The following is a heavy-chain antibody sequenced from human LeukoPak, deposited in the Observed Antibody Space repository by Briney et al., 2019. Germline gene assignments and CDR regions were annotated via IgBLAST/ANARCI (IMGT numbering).Heavy chain of an antibody. J-gene: IGHJ4*02. CDR1: GFTFSSYA. CDR2: ISGSGGST. Sequence: AGGSLRLSCAASGFTFSSYAMSWVRQAPGKGLEWVSVISGSGGSTYYADSVKGRFTISRDNSKNTLYLQMNSLRAEDTAVYYCAKEGRYYYDSSGEDWGQGTLVTVSS. CDR3: AKEGRYYYDSSGED. D-gene: IGHD3-22*01. V-gene: IGHV3-23*01.